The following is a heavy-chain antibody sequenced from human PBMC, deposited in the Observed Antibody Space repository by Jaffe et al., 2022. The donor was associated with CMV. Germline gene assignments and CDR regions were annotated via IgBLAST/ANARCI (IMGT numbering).Heavy chain of an antibody. CDR2: IRDTGHGGTT. CDR1: GFTFADYA. J-gene: IGHJ5*02. Sequence: EVQLVQSGGGLAQPGRSLRLSCTASGFTFADYAIFWLRQAPGQGLEWVGFIRDTGHGGTTEFAAPVKGRFTISRDDFRGIAYLQMNSLETEDTAIYYCSRIFHGRNWLDPWGQGALVTVSS. CDR3: SRIFHGRNWLDP. D-gene: IGHD2-21*01. V-gene: IGHV3-49*03.